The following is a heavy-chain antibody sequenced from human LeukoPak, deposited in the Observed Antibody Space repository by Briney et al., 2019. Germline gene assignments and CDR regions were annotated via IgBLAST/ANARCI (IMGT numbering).Heavy chain of an antibody. CDR2: IYPGDSDT. J-gene: IGHJ4*02. CDR1: GYSFTSYW. Sequence: RTGESLKISCKGSGYSFTSYWIGWVRQMPGKGLEWMGIIYPGDSDTRYSPSFRGQVTISADKSIGTAYLQWSSLKASDTAMYYCAREIRGYSYGYTEFDYWGQGTLVTVSS. V-gene: IGHV5-51*01. CDR3: AREIRGYSYGYTEFDY. D-gene: IGHD5-18*01.